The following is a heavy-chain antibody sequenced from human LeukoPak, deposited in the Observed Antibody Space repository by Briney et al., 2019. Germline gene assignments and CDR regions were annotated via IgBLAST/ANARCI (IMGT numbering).Heavy chain of an antibody. Sequence: GGFLRLSCAASGFTFSSYSMNWVRQAPGKGLEWVSSISSSSSYIYYADSVKGRFTISRDNSKNTLHLQMNSLRAEDTAVYYCMYYYDSSGNYFDYWGQGTLVTVSS. D-gene: IGHD3-22*01. CDR3: MYYYDSSGNYFDY. J-gene: IGHJ4*02. CDR1: GFTFSSYS. V-gene: IGHV3-21*04. CDR2: ISSSSSYI.